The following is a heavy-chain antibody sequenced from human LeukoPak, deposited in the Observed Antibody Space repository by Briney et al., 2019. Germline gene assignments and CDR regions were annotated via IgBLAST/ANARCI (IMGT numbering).Heavy chain of an antibody. CDR2: LDPSAGDT. J-gene: IGHJ4*02. V-gene: IGHV1-46*01. CDR3: ARVLRFLEWLLFDY. Sequence: ASVKVSCKASGYTFTNYYMHWVRQAPGQGLEYMGILDPSAGDTTYAQKFQGRVTMTRDTSTSTVYMELSSLRPEDTAVYYCARVLRFLEWLLFDYWGQGTLVTVSS. CDR1: GYTFTNYY. D-gene: IGHD3-3*01.